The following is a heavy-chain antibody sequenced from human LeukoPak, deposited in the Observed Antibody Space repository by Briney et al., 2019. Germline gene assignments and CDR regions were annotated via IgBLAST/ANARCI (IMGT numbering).Heavy chain of an antibody. Sequence: ASVKVSCKASGYTFTSYDINWVRQAPGQGLEWMGGIIPIFGTANYAQKFQGRVTITADESTSTAYMELSSLRSEDTAVYYCAREGRITMIRGVSNWFDPWGQGTLVTVSS. V-gene: IGHV1-69*13. CDR1: GYTFTSYD. D-gene: IGHD3-10*01. J-gene: IGHJ5*02. CDR2: IIPIFGTA. CDR3: AREGRITMIRGVSNWFDP.